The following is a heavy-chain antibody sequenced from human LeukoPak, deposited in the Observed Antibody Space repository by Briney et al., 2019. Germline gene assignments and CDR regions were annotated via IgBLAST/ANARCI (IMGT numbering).Heavy chain of an antibody. CDR3: ARSDLGYGDYGWFDP. CDR2: ISYDGSNK. CDR1: GFTFSSYA. J-gene: IGHJ5*02. D-gene: IGHD4-17*01. Sequence: PGGSLRLSCAASGFTFSSYAMHWVRQAPGKGLEWVAVISYDGSNKYYADSVKGRFTISRDNSKNTLYLQMNSLRAEDTAVYYCARSDLGYGDYGWFDPWGQGTLVTVSS. V-gene: IGHV3-30-3*01.